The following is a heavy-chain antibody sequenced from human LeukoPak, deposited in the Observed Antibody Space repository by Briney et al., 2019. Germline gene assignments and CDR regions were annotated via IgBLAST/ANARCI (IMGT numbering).Heavy chain of an antibody. V-gene: IGHV1-2*02. J-gene: IGHJ4*02. CDR1: GYMFTHYY. Sequence: ASVKVSCTASGYMFTHYYMHWVRQAPGQGREWMGWINPNSGGTNYAQEFQGRVTMTRDTSSNTGYMDLSRLTSDDTAVYYCARDGQGRYCSGGNCFPFEYWGQGTLVTVSS. D-gene: IGHD2-15*01. CDR3: ARDGQGRYCSGGNCFPFEY. CDR2: INPNSGGT.